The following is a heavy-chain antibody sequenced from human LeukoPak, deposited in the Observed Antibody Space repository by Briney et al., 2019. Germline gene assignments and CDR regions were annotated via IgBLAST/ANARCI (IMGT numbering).Heavy chain of an antibody. CDR3: ARAGTGGYYYYYMDV. CDR2: IIPIFGTA. CDR1: GGTFSSYA. V-gene: IGHV1-69*05. Sequence: SVKVSCKASGGTFSSYAISWVRQAPGQGLEWMGGIIPIFGTANYAQKFQGRVTITTDESTSTAYMELGSLRSEDTAVYYCARAGTGGYYYYYMDVWGKGTTVTVSS. D-gene: IGHD1-14*01. J-gene: IGHJ6*03.